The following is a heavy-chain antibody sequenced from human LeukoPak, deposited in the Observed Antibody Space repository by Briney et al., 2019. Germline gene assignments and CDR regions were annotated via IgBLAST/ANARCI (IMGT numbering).Heavy chain of an antibody. D-gene: IGHD5-18*01. V-gene: IGHV3-48*03. CDR3: ARGGYSLGSFDY. Sequence: PGGSLRLSCAASGFTFSSYEMNWVRQAPGKGLEWVSYISSSGSTIYYADSVKGRFTISRDNAKNSLYLQMNSLRAEDTAVYYCARGGYSLGSFDYWGQGTLVTVSS. J-gene: IGHJ4*02. CDR1: GFTFSSYE. CDR2: ISSSGSTI.